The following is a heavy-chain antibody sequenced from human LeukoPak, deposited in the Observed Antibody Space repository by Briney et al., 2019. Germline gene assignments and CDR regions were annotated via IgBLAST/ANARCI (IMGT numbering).Heavy chain of an antibody. Sequence: GGSLRLSCAASGFTFSSYAMHWVRQAPGKGLEWVAVISYDGSNKYYADSVKGRFTISRDNSKNTLYLQMNSLRAEDTAVYYCARGGEGASHYYGMDVWGQGTTVTVSS. CDR3: ARGGEGASHYYGMDV. CDR2: ISYDGSNK. CDR1: GFTFSSYA. D-gene: IGHD1-26*01. V-gene: IGHV3-30-3*01. J-gene: IGHJ6*02.